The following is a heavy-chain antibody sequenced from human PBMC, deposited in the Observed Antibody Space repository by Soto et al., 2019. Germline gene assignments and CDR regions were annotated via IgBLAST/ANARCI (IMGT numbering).Heavy chain of an antibody. V-gene: IGHV1-18*01. Sequence: QVQLVQSGAEVKKPGASVKVSCTASGYAFTTYGFSWVRQAPGQGLEWMGWISTYNGKTQYVQKFQGRVTMTTDTSTTTAYMELRSLRSDDTAVYFCARDLGLELPIHMDVWGQGTTVTVSS. J-gene: IGHJ6*02. CDR3: ARDLGLELPIHMDV. CDR1: GYAFTTYG. CDR2: ISTYNGKT. D-gene: IGHD1-7*01.